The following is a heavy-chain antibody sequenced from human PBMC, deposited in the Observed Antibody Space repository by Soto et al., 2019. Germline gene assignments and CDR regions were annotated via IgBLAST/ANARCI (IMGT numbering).Heavy chain of an antibody. CDR2: IYYSGST. Sequence: TSETLSLTCTVSGGSISSSSYYWGWIRQPPGKGLEWIGSIYYSGSTYYNPSLKSRVTISVDTSKNQFSLKLSSVTAADTAVYYCGGTTMITFGGVPSYWGQGTLVTVSS. CDR1: GGSISSSSYY. D-gene: IGHD3-16*01. CDR3: GGTTMITFGGVPSY. J-gene: IGHJ4*02. V-gene: IGHV4-39*01.